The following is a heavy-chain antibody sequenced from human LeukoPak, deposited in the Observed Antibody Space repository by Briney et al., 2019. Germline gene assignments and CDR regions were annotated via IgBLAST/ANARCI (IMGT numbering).Heavy chain of an antibody. CDR3: ARSVIRYFDWLLPQYYFDY. CDR1: GNSFTSYW. J-gene: IGHJ4*02. CDR2: IYPGDSDT. V-gene: IGHV5-51*01. D-gene: IGHD3-9*01. Sequence: GESLKISCKCSGNSFTSYWIGWVRQMPGKGLEWMGIIYPGDSDTRYSPSFQGQVTISADKSISTAYLQWSSLKASDTAMYYCARSVIRYFDWLLPQYYFDYWGQGTLVTVSS.